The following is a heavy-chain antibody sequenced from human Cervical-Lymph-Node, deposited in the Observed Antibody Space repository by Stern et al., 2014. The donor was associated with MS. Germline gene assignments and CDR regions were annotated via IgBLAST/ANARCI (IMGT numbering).Heavy chain of an antibody. Sequence: VHLVESGGGLVKPGGSLRLSCAASGFPFSNHSMNWVRQAPGQGLEWVSSISSISSYIYYADSVKGRFTISRDNAKNSVYLQMTYLRAEDTAVYYCARGRDSTKYGMDVWGQGTTVTVSS. CDR1: GFPFSNHS. J-gene: IGHJ6*02. CDR3: ARGRDSTKYGMDV. CDR2: ISSISSYI. D-gene: IGHD6-13*01. V-gene: IGHV3-21*01.